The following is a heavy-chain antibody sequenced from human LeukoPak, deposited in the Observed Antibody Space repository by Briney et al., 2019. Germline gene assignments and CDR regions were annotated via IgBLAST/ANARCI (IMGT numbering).Heavy chain of an antibody. CDR2: INQDENEK. J-gene: IGHJ4*02. V-gene: IGHV3-7*01. CDR1: GFPFHNYW. D-gene: IGHD3-10*01. Sequence: PGGSLRLSCAASGFPFHNYWMTWVRQAPGKGLEWVANINQDENEKYYLDSVKGRFTISRYNAETSLFLQMTSLRVEDTAIYYCARGLYGSGRRSLMAHWGPGTLVAVSS. CDR3: ARGLYGSGRRSLMAH.